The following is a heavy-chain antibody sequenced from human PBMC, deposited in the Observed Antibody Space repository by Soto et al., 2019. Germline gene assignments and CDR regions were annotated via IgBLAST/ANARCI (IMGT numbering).Heavy chain of an antibody. CDR3: ARVRTYYDSSGSLDY. CDR1: GGSFSSDA. Sequence: GASVKVSCKASGGSFSSDAITWVRQAPGQGLEWIGEIIPMFDTTNYAPEFQGRVTMTRDMSISTAYTELRRLTSDDTAVYYCARVRTYYDSSGSLDYWGQGTLVTVSS. J-gene: IGHJ4*02. CDR2: IIPMFDTT. V-gene: IGHV1-2*07. D-gene: IGHD3-22*01.